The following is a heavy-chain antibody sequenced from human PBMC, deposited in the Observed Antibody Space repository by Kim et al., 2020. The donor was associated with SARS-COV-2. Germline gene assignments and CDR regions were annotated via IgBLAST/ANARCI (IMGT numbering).Heavy chain of an antibody. CDR2: FDPEDGET. V-gene: IGHV1-24*01. Sequence: ASVKVSCKVSGYTLTELSMHWVRQAPGKGLEWMGGFDPEDGETIYAQKFQGRVTMTEDTSTDTAYMELSSLRSEDTAVYYCATRKRAYYYDSSGYYYFRWFDPWGQGTLVTVSS. CDR3: ATRKRAYYYDSSGYYYFRWFDP. D-gene: IGHD3-22*01. CDR1: GYTLTELS. J-gene: IGHJ5*02.